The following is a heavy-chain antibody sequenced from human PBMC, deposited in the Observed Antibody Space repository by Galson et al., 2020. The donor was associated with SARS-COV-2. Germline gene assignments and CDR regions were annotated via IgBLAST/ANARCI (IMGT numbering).Heavy chain of an antibody. Sequence: SETLSLMCAVYGGSFSGYSWTWIRQAPGKGLEWIGEIKSGGDTKYSPSLSGRVTLSVDTSRNQFSLKLTSVSAADPALYFCARGRQGVVPSPVLGLGPFYSYYYMDVWGKGTTVIVSS. D-gene: IGHD3-16*01. CDR1: GGSFSGYS. CDR2: IKSGGDT. CDR3: ARGRQGVVPSPVLGLGPFYSYYYMDV. V-gene: IGHV4-34*01. J-gene: IGHJ6*03.